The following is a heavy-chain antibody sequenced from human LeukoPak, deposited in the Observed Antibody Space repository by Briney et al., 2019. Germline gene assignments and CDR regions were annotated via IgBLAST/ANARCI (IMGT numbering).Heavy chain of an antibody. Sequence: KVSCKASGYTFTSYWIGWVRQMPGKGLEWMGIIYPGDSDTRYSPSFQGQVTISADKSISTAYLQWSSLKASDTAMYYCARCIAAAGTWFDPWGQGTLVTVSS. D-gene: IGHD6-13*01. J-gene: IGHJ5*02. CDR2: IYPGDSDT. CDR1: GYTFTSYW. V-gene: IGHV5-51*01. CDR3: ARCIAAAGTWFDP.